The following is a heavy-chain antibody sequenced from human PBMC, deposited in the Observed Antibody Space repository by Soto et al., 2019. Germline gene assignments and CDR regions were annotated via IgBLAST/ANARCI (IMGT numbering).Heavy chain of an antibody. CDR1: GFTFSSYA. D-gene: IGHD2-21*02. CDR3: ASSYCGGDCYTPHFDY. V-gene: IGHV3-30-3*01. J-gene: IGHJ4*02. Sequence: QVQLVESGGGVVQPGRSLRLSCAASGFTFSSYAMHWVRQAPGKGLEWVAVISYDGSNKYYADSVKGRFTISRDNSKNKLYLQMNSLRAEDTAVYYCASSYCGGDCYTPHFDYWGQGTLVTVSS. CDR2: ISYDGSNK.